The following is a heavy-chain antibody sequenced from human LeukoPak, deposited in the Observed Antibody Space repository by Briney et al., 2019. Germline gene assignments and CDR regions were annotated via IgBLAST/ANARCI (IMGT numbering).Heavy chain of an antibody. Sequence: GGSLRLSCAASGFTFSSYWMSWVRQASGKGLEWVGRIRSKANSYATAYAASVKGRFTISRDDSKNTAYLQMNSLKTEDTAVYYCTRQAVTTVIDYWGQGTLVTVSS. CDR3: TRQAVTTVIDY. D-gene: IGHD4-17*01. CDR1: GFTFSSYW. J-gene: IGHJ4*02. V-gene: IGHV3-73*01. CDR2: IRSKANSYAT.